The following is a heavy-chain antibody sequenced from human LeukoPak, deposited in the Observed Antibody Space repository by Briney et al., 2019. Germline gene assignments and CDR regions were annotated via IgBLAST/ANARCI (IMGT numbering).Heavy chain of an antibody. Sequence: GGSLRLSCTAAGFTFGDYAMSWVRPAAGKGLGWVGFIRSKAYGGTTEYAASVKGRFTISRDDSKSIAYLQMNGLKTEDTAVYYCSKWVRFGEFYDYWGQGTLVTVSS. J-gene: IGHJ4*02. D-gene: IGHD3-10*01. CDR3: SKWVRFGEFYDY. V-gene: IGHV3-49*04. CDR1: GFTFGDYA. CDR2: IRSKAYGGTT.